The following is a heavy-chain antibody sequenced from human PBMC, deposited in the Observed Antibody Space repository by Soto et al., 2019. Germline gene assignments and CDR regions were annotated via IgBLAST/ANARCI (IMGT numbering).Heavy chain of an antibody. Sequence: EGQLVESGGGLIQPGGSLRLSCAASGFNVSSNYMSWVRQAPGKGLDWLSVIYSGGSTYYAESVKGRFTISRDNSKNTLNLQMNALRVEDTAVYYCARGPHVGISTRWGQGTLVTVSS. CDR1: GFNVSSNY. J-gene: IGHJ4*02. CDR3: ARGPHVGISTR. V-gene: IGHV3-53*01. D-gene: IGHD3-22*01. CDR2: IYSGGST.